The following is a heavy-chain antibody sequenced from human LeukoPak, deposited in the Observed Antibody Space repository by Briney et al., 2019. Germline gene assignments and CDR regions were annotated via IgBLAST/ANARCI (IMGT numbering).Heavy chain of an antibody. Sequence: GGSLRLSCAASGFTFSSYAMHWVRQAPGKGLEWVAVISYDGSNKYYADSVKGRFTISRDNSKNTLYLQMNSLRAEDTAVYYCACSSGWWIRYYYYGMDVWSQGTTVTVSS. J-gene: IGHJ6*02. CDR1: GFTFSSYA. CDR3: ACSSGWWIRYYYYGMDV. CDR2: ISYDGSNK. V-gene: IGHV3-30-3*01. D-gene: IGHD6-19*01.